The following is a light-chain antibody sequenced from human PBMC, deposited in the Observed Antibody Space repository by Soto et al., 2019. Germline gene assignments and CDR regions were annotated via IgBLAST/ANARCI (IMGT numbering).Light chain of an antibody. J-gene: IGLJ1*01. CDR2: SNN. V-gene: IGLV1-44*01. CDR3: AAWDDRMTGYV. CDR1: SCNIGSNI. Sequence: QSVLAQPPSASGTPGQRVTISCSGSSCNIGSNIVNWYQQLPGTTPKVLIHSNNQRPSGVPDRFSGSKSGTSASLAISGLQAGDEADYHCAAWDDRMTGYVFGTGTKVTVL.